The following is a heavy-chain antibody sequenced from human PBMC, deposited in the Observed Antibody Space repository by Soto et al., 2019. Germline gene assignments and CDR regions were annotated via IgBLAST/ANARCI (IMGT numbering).Heavy chain of an antibody. J-gene: IGHJ6*02. D-gene: IGHD3-10*01. CDR1: GFTVSSNY. Sequence: GESLKISCAASGFTVSSNYMSWVRQAPGKGLEWVSVIYNGGNTYYADSVKGRFTISRDNSQNTLYLQMNSLRAEDTGVYYCSHAPGRRGYYGMDVWGQGTTVTVSS. CDR3: SHAPGRRGYYGMDV. CDR2: IYNGGNT. V-gene: IGHV3-66*01.